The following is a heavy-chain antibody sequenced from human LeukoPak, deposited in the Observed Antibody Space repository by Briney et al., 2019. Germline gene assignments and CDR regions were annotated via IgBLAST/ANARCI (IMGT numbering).Heavy chain of an antibody. CDR1: GFTFSSYA. CDR3: TTDLSDADY. CDR2: ISGSGGST. V-gene: IGHV3-23*01. J-gene: IGHJ4*02. Sequence: PGGSLRLSCAASGFTFSSYAMSWVRQAPGKGLEWVSTISGSGGSTYYADSVKGRFTISRDNSKNTLYLQMNSLKTEDTGVYYCTTDLSDADYWGQGTLVTVSS.